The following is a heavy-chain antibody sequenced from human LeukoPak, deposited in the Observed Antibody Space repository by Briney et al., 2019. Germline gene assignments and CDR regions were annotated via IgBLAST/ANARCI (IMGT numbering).Heavy chain of an antibody. J-gene: IGHJ4*02. V-gene: IGHV1-2*02. CDR2: INPNSGGT. CDR1: GYTFTGDY. Sequence: ASVKVSCKASGYTFTGDYMHWVRQAPGQGLEWMGWINPNSGGTNYAQKFQGRVTMTRDTSISTAYMELSRLRADDTAVYYCARDLIAVAGPDYWGQGTLVTVSS. D-gene: IGHD6-19*01. CDR3: ARDLIAVAGPDY.